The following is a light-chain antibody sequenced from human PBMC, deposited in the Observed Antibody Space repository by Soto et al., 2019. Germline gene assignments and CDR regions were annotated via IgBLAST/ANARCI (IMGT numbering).Light chain of an antibody. Sequence: QSVLPQPAAVSGSPGQSITISCTGTSSDVGSYNLVTWYQQHPGKAPKLMSYEVTKRPSGVSNRFSGSKSGNTASLTISGLQAEDEADYYCCSYAGSGTDVFGTGTKVTVL. CDR3: CSYAGSGTDV. J-gene: IGLJ1*01. V-gene: IGLV2-23*02. CDR2: EVT. CDR1: SSDVGSYNL.